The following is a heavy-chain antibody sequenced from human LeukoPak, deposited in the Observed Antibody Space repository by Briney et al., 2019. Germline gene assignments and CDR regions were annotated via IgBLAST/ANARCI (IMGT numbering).Heavy chain of an antibody. V-gene: IGHV4-4*07. Sequence: SDTLSPTRTVAGASISSSYGGSVRQPAGGGRGWGGRIYPSASTNYNPSFKSRATISVDTSKNQFSLNLPSVTAADTAVYYRARDRVRSDAGHDPFDIWGQGTMVTVSS. CDR1: GASISSSY. CDR3: ARDRVRSDAGHDPFDI. J-gene: IGHJ3*02. CDR2: IYPSAST. D-gene: IGHD1-14*01.